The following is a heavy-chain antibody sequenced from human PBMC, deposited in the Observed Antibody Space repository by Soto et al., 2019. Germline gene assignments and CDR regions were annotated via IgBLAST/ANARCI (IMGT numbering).Heavy chain of an antibody. CDR2: IIPIFGTP. CDR3: ARAGYCSGASCYWFDY. D-gene: IGHD2-15*01. J-gene: IGHJ4*02. Sequence: QVQLVQSGAEVKKPGSSVKVSCKASGDTFSSYAFSWVRQAPGQGLEWMGGIIPIFGTPKCAQKFQGRVTITADKSTSTAYMELSSLRSEDTAVYYCARAGYCSGASCYWFDYWGQGTLVTVSS. CDR1: GDTFSSYA. V-gene: IGHV1-69*06.